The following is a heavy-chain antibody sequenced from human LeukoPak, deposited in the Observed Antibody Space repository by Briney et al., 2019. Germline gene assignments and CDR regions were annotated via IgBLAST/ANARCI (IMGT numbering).Heavy chain of an antibody. Sequence: GGSLRLSCAASGFTFSSYAMSWVRQAPGKGLVWVSRINSDGSSTSYADSVKGRFTISRDNSKNTLYLQMNSLRAEDTAVYYCAKTVGSWSPALTFDYWGQGTLATVSS. CDR1: GFTFSSYA. CDR2: INSDGSST. D-gene: IGHD6-13*01. V-gene: IGHV3-23*01. J-gene: IGHJ4*02. CDR3: AKTVGSWSPALTFDY.